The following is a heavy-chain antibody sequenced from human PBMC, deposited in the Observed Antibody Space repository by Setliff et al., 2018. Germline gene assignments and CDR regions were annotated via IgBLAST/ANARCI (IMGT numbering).Heavy chain of an antibody. J-gene: IGHJ3*02. CDR1: GGSFSTYY. CDR2: INHSGST. D-gene: IGHD1-1*01. Sequence: SETLSLTCAVYGGSFSTYYWIWIRQPPGKGLEWIGEINHSGSTNYNPSLKSRVTISVDTSKNQFSLKLSSVTAADTAVYFCARSEMATTSFDIWGQGTMVTV. V-gene: IGHV4-34*09. CDR3: ARSEMATTSFDI.